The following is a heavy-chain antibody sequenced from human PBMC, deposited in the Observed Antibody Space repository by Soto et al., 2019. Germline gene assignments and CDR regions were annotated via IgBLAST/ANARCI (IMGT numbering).Heavy chain of an antibody. CDR3: AGQPGGFGEFPSAFDI. CDR2: IYYSGST. J-gene: IGHJ3*02. CDR1: GGSISSGGYY. V-gene: IGHV4-31*03. Sequence: SETLSLTCTVSGGSISSGGYYWSWIRQHPGKGLEWIGYIYYSGSTYYNPSLKSRVTISVDTSKNQFSLKLSSVTAADTAVYYCAGQPGGFGEFPSAFDIWGQGTMVTVSS. D-gene: IGHD3-10*01.